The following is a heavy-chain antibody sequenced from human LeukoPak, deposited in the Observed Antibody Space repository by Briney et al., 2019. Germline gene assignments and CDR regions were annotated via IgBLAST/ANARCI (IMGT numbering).Heavy chain of an antibody. Sequence: ASVKVSCKASGYTFTSYDINWVRQATGQGLEWMGWMNPNSGNTGYAQKFQGRVTITADKSTSTAYMELSSLRSEDTAVYYCAVVVTAIPRYGMDVWGQGTTVTVSS. CDR1: GYTFTSYD. V-gene: IGHV1-8*03. CDR2: MNPNSGNT. CDR3: AVVVTAIPRYGMDV. J-gene: IGHJ6*02. D-gene: IGHD2-21*02.